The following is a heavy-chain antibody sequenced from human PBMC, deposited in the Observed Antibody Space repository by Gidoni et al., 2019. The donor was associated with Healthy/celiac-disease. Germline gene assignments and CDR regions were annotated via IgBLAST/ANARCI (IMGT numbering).Heavy chain of an antibody. J-gene: IGHJ4*02. V-gene: IGHV3-64*01. D-gene: IGHD6-13*01. CDR1: GFPFSSYA. Sequence: EVQLVESGGGLVQPGGSLRLSCAASGFPFSSYAMHWVRQAPGKGLEYVSAISSNGGSTYYANSVKGRFTISRDNSKNTLYLQMGSLRAEDMAVYYCARGLVPAAPLLIAAADLPSFGYWGQGTLVTVSS. CDR2: ISSNGGST. CDR3: ARGLVPAAPLLIAAADLPSFGY.